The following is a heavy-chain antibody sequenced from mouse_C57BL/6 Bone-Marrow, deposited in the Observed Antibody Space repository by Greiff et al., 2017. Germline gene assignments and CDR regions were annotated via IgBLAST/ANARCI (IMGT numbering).Heavy chain of an antibody. Sequence: VQLQQSGPELVKPGASVKIPCKASGYTFTDYNMDWVNQSHGKSLEWIGDINPNNGGTIYNQKFKGQATLTVDKSSSTADMELRSLTSEDTAVYYCARADGYYRGWYFDVWGTGTTVTVSA. CDR1: GYTFTDYN. CDR3: ARADGYYRGWYFDV. CDR2: INPNNGGT. V-gene: IGHV1-18*01. J-gene: IGHJ1*03. D-gene: IGHD2-3*01.